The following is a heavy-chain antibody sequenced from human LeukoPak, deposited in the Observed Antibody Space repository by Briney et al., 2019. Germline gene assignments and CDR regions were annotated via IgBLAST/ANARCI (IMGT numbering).Heavy chain of an antibody. J-gene: IGHJ4*02. D-gene: IGHD6-19*01. CDR2: ISGSGGST. CDR1: AFTFSNYA. Sequence: GGSLRLSCAASAFTFSNYAMSWVRQAPGKGLEWVSAISGSGGSTYYADSVKGRFTISRDNSKNTLYLQMNSLRAEDTAVYYCARVATSSGWYPMGYWGQGTLVTVSS. CDR3: ARVATSSGWYPMGY. V-gene: IGHV3-23*01.